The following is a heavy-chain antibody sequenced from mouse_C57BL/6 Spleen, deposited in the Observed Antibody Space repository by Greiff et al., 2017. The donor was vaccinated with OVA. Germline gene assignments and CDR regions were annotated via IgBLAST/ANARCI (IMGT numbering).Heavy chain of an antibody. CDR3: ARGTGQAKARDY. D-gene: IGHD3-2*02. Sequence: QVQLQQPGAELVRPGTSVKLSCKASGYTFTSYWMHWVKQRPGQGLEWIGVIDPSDSYTNYNQQFKGKATLTVDTSSRPSYMQLSLLPSESSALLDGARGTGQAKARDYGGQGTSDNVAS. V-gene: IGHV1-59*01. J-gene: IGHJ4*01. CDR2: IDPSDSYT. CDR1: GYTFTSYW.